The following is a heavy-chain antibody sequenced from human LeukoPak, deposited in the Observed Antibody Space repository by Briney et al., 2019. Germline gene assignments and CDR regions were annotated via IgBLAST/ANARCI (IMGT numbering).Heavy chain of an antibody. CDR2: FYYSGST. D-gene: IGHD6-19*01. CDR3: AREEAGWYFFDY. CDR1: GGSISSSSYY. Sequence: SETLSLTCTVSGGSISSSSYYWGWIRQPPGKGLEWIGGFYYSGSTSYNPSLKSRVSISVDTSKTQFSLKLNSVTAADTAVYYCAREEAGWYFFDYWGQGTLVTVSS. J-gene: IGHJ4*02. V-gene: IGHV4-39*07.